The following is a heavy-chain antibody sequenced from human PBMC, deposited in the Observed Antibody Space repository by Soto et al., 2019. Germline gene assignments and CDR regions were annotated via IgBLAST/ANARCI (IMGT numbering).Heavy chain of an antibody. CDR1: GGSISSYY. D-gene: IGHD6-25*01. CDR2: TSYSGTT. J-gene: IGHJ4*02. CDR3: ARDAAVHFDY. Sequence: QVQLQESGPGLVKPSETLSLTCTVSGGSISSYYWSWIRQPPGKGLEWIGYTSYSGTTNYNPSLTSRVTISADTPKNQFALKLGSVTAADTAVYYCARDAAVHFDYWGQGTLVTVSS. V-gene: IGHV4-59*01.